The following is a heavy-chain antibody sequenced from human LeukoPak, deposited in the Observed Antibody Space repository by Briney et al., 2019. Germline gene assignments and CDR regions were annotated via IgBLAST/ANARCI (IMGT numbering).Heavy chain of an antibody. CDR3: ARGRATSPIYYMDV. CDR2: MNPNSGNT. CDR1: GYTFTSYG. Sequence: ASVKVSCKASGYTFTSYGISWVRQATGQGLEWMGWMNPNSGNTGYAQKFQGRVTITRNTSISTAYMELSSLRSEDTAVYYCARGRATSPIYYMDVWGKGTTVTVSS. J-gene: IGHJ6*03. V-gene: IGHV1-8*03. D-gene: IGHD2-2*01.